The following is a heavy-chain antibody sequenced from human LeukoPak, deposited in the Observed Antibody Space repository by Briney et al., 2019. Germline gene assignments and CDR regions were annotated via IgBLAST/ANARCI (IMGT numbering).Heavy chain of an antibody. Sequence: GGSLRLSCAASGFTFSNYAMHWVRQAPGKGLEWVAVISSDGSKKSYADSVKGRFTISRDNSKNTLYLQMNSLRAEDTAVYYCARDGRNNGDYVSSDEVYYYYYMDVWGKGTTVTVSS. CDR3: ARDGRNNGDYVSSDEVYYYYYMDV. CDR2: ISSDGSKK. CDR1: GFTFSNYA. D-gene: IGHD4-17*01. J-gene: IGHJ6*03. V-gene: IGHV3-30*04.